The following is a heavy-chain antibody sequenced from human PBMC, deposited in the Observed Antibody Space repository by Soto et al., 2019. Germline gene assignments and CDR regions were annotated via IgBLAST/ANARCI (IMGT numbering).Heavy chain of an antibody. J-gene: IGHJ4*02. CDR3: AKGGYCGGGSCNRATRD. CDR2: ISYDGSNK. Sequence: QVQLVESGGGVVQPGRSLRLSCAASGFTFSSYGMHWVRQAPGKGLEWVAVISYDGSNKYYADSVKGRFTISRDNSKKTLYLQMNSLRAGDTALYYCAKGGYCGGGSCNRATRDWGQGTLVTVAS. V-gene: IGHV3-30*18. CDR1: GFTFSSYG. D-gene: IGHD2-15*01.